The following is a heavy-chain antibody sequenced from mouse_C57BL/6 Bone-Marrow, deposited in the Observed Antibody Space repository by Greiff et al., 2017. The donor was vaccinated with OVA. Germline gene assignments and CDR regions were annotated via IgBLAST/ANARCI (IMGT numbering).Heavy chain of an antibody. CDR1: GFTFSDYG. Sequence: EVHLVESGGGLVKPGGSLKLSCAASGFTFSDYGMHWVRQAPEKGLEWVAYISSGSSTIYYADTGKGRFTISRDNAKNTLFLQMTSLRSEDTAMYYCARPDYYGSSLYYAMDYWGQGTSVTVSS. CDR3: ARPDYYGSSLYYAMDY. D-gene: IGHD1-1*01. CDR2: ISSGSSTI. J-gene: IGHJ4*01. V-gene: IGHV5-17*01.